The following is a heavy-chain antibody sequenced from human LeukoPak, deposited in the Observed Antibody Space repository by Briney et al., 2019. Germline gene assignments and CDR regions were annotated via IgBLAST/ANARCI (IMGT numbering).Heavy chain of an antibody. Sequence: SETLSLTCTVSGGSISSYYWSWIRQPPGKGLEWIGYIYYSGSTNYNPSLKSRVTISVDTSKNQFSLKLSSVTAADTVVYYCARTPPPYYDSSGPFDYWGQGTLVTVSS. CDR2: IYYSGST. CDR1: GGSISSYY. D-gene: IGHD3-22*01. CDR3: ARTPPPYYDSSGPFDY. V-gene: IGHV4-59*01. J-gene: IGHJ4*02.